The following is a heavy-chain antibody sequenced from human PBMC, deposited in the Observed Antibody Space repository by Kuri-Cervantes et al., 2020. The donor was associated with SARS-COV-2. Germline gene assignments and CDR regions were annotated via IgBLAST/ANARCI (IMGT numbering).Heavy chain of an antibody. Sequence: SVKVSCKASGGTFSSYAISWVRQAPGQGLEWMGGIIPIFGTANYAQKFQGRVTITADESTSTAYMELSSLRSEDTAAYYCASGFWSGYYDHYGMDVWGQGTTVTVSS. D-gene: IGHD3-3*01. V-gene: IGHV1-69*13. CDR3: ASGFWSGYYDHYGMDV. J-gene: IGHJ6*02. CDR1: GGTFSSYA. CDR2: IIPIFGTA.